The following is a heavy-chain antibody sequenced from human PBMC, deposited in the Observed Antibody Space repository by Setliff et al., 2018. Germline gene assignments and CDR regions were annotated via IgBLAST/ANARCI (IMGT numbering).Heavy chain of an antibody. V-gene: IGHV4-38-2*02. CDR1: GYSISSGHF. Sequence: LSLTCGVSGYSISSGHFWGWIRQPPGKGLEWLGNIFHSGSTYYNPTLNSRVTMSVDTSKNQFSLMLTSVTAADTAVYYCAKEYVVIQFVTNVHNHYGMDVWGQGTTVTVSS. D-gene: IGHD2-21*01. CDR3: AKEYVVIQFVTNVHNHYGMDV. CDR2: IFHSGST. J-gene: IGHJ6*02.